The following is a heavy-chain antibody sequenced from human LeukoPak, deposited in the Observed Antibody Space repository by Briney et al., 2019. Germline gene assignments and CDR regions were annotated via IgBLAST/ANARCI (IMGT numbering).Heavy chain of an antibody. CDR3: ARAGVPDQEGDNWFDP. CDR1: GGSISSGGYS. CDR2: IYHSGST. Sequence: KASETLSLTCAVSGGSISSGGYSWSWIRQPPGKGLEWIGYIYHSGSTYYNPSLKSRVTISVDRSKNQFSLKLSSVTAADTAVYYCARAGVPDQEGDNWFDPWGQGTLVTVSS. D-gene: IGHD2-8*01. J-gene: IGHJ5*02. V-gene: IGHV4-30-2*01.